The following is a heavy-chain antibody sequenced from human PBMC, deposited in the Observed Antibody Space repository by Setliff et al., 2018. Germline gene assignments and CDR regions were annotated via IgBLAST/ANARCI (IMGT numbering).Heavy chain of an antibody. Sequence: SETLSLTCTVSDDSFTSSRYYWGWIRQAPGSGLEWIGSISYSGTPYYNASVESRVTISIDTSRNQFSLELRSVTVADTATYYCVRPGGTTVVARHFDYWGSGILVTAPQ. CDR3: VRPGGTTVVARHFDY. D-gene: IGHD2-15*01. V-gene: IGHV4-39*01. CDR2: ISYSGTP. CDR1: DDSFTSSRYY. J-gene: IGHJ4*01.